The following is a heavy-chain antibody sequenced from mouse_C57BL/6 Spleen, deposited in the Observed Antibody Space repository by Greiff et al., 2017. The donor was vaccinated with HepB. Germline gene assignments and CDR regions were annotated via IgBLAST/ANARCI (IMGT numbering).Heavy chain of an antibody. CDR2: IWSDGST. CDR3: ARQGGYSNYPYAMDY. D-gene: IGHD2-5*01. CDR1: GFSLTSYG. V-gene: IGHV2-6-1*01. Sequence: VKLMESGPGLVAPSQSLSITCTVSGFSLTSYGVHWVRQPPGKGLEWLVVIWSDGSTTYNSALKSRLSISKDNSKSQVFLKMNSLQTDDTAMYYCARQGGYSNYPYAMDYWGQGTSVTVSS. J-gene: IGHJ4*01.